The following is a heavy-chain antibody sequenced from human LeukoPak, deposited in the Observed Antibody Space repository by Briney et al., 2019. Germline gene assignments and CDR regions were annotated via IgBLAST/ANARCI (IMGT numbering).Heavy chain of an antibody. D-gene: IGHD3-9*01. Sequence: PSETLSLTCTVSGGSISTYYWNWIRQPPGKGLEWIGYIYHSGSTNYNPSLQSRVTISVDTSKNQFSLNLNSVTAADTAVYYCARAPTYYDILTGYYGGWFDPWGQGTLVTVSS. CDR3: ARAPTYYDILTGYYGGWFDP. CDR1: GGSISTYY. V-gene: IGHV4-59*01. J-gene: IGHJ5*02. CDR2: IYHSGST.